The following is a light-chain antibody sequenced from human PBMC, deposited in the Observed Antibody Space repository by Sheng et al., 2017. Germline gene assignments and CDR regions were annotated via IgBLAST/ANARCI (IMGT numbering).Light chain of an antibody. V-gene: IGKV3-15*01. CDR1: QSVSSN. CDR2: GTS. Sequence: EIVLTQSPATLSVSPGERAILSCRASQSVSSNLAWYQQKPGQAPRLLIYGTSIRATGIPARFSGSGSGTKFTLTISSLQSEDFAIYYCQQYNKWPYTFGQGTRLEIK. J-gene: IGKJ2*01. CDR3: QQYNKWPYT.